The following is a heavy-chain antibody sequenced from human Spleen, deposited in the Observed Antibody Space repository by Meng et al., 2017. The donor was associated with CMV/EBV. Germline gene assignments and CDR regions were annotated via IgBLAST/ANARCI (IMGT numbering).Heavy chain of an antibody. CDR1: GFTFSSYA. D-gene: IGHD6-13*01. Sequence: GGSLRLSCAASGFTFSSYAVSWVRQAPGKGLEWVSGITGSGGSTFYADSVKGRFTTSRDNSKNTLYLQMDSLRGEDTAVYYCARAGGSTWYYFDNWGQGTPVTVSS. CDR3: ARAGGSTWYYFDN. V-gene: IGHV3-23*01. J-gene: IGHJ4*02. CDR2: ITGSGGST.